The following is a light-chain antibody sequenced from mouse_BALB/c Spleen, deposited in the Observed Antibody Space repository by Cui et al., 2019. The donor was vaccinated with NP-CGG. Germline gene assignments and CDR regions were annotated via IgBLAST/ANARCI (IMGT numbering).Light chain of an antibody. CDR1: TGTITTNNY. J-gene: IGLJ1*01. Sequence: AVVPQEASPTTSPGETVTLTCRSSTGTITTNNYANWVQEKPDHLFAGLIGGTNNRAPGVPARFSGSLIGDKAALTITGAQTEDEAIYFCALWYNNHWIFGGGTKLTVL. CDR3: ALWYNNHWI. CDR2: GTN. V-gene: IGLV1*01.